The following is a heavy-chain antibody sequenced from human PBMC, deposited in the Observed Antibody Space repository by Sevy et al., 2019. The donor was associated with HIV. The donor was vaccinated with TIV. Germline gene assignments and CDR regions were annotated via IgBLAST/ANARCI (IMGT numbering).Heavy chain of an antibody. J-gene: IGHJ3*02. D-gene: IGHD6-19*01. CDR2: IYTSGST. CDR1: GGSISSYY. Sequence: SETPSLTCTVSGGSISSYYWSWIRQPAGKGLEWIGRIYTSGSTNYNPSLKSRVTMSVDTSKNQFSLKLSSVTAADTAMYYCARECPYSSGWYDAFDIWGQGTMVTVSS. V-gene: IGHV4-4*07. CDR3: ARECPYSSGWYDAFDI.